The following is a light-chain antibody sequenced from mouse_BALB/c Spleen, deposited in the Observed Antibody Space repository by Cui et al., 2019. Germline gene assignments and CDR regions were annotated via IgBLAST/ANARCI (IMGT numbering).Light chain of an antibody. Sequence: DIVMTQSPKFMSTSVGDRVSITCKASQDVSTAVAWYQQKPGQSPKLLIYLASTRHSGVPDRFTGSGSGTDYTLTISSVQAEDLALYYCQQHYSTPPTFGGGTKLEIK. V-gene: IGKV6-25*01. CDR3: QQHYSTPPT. J-gene: IGKJ1*01. CDR1: QDVSTA. CDR2: LAS.